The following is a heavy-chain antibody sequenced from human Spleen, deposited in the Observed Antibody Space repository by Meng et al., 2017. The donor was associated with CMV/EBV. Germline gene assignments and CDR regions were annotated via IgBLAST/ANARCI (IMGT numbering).Heavy chain of an antibody. CDR1: GFTFSSYA. J-gene: IGHJ3*02. D-gene: IGHD3-3*01. Sequence: GESLKISCAASGFTFSSYAMTWVRQAPGKGLEWVSGISGGGVDTYYADSVRGRLTISRDNSKNTLYLQMNTLRAEDTAVFYCAKSLLLYDDFWSAYYTDSFDMWGQGTMVTVSS. CDR3: AKSLLLYDDFWSAYYTDSFDM. CDR2: ISGGGVDT. V-gene: IGHV3-23*01.